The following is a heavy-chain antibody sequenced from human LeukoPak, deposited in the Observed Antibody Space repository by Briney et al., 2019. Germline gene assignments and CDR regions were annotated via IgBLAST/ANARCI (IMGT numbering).Heavy chain of an antibody. CDR1: GGSISSYY. CDR2: IYYSGST. D-gene: IGHD3-22*01. CDR3: AGHEYYDSSGYAFDY. Sequence: PSETLSLTCTVSGGSISSYYWSWIRQPPGKVLEWFGYIYYSGSTNYNPSLKSRVTISVDTSKNQFSLKLSSVTAADTAVYYCAGHEYYDSSGYAFDYWGQGTLVTVSS. V-gene: IGHV4-59*01. J-gene: IGHJ4*02.